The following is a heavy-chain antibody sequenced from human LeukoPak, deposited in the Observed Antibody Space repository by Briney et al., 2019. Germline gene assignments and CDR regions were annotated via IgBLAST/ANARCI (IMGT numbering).Heavy chain of an antibody. D-gene: IGHD6-6*01. V-gene: IGHV1-2*02. Sequence: ASVKVSGKASGYTFTAYYINWVRQAPGQGLEWMGWIHPNSGGTNYAQKFQGRVTMTRDTSISTAYMELSRLTFDDTAVYYCGRKSAARKTSEFDYWGQGTLVTVSS. CDR1: GYTFTAYY. J-gene: IGHJ4*02. CDR3: GRKSAARKTSEFDY. CDR2: IHPNSGGT.